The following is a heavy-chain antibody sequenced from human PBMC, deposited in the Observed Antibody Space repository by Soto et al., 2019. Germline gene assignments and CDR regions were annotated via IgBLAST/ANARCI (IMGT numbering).Heavy chain of an antibody. V-gene: IGHV4-39*01. CDR1: RGSVSSGSFY. CDR3: ASRDPGTSVDY. CDR2: IYYGGST. D-gene: IGHD1-7*01. Sequence: SETLSLTCTVSRGSVSSGSFYWAWIRQPPGKGLEWIGSIYYGGSTHYNPSLKSRVTISVDTSKNQFSLKLSSGTAADTAVYYRASRDPGTSVDYWGQGTLVTVSS. J-gene: IGHJ4*02.